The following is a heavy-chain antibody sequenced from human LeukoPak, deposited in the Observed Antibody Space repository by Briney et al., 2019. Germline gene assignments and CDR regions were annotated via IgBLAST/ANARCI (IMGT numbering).Heavy chain of an antibody. CDR2: IHPGDSDT. CDR1: GYNFTTFW. V-gene: IGHV5-51*01. CDR3: ARHDVCSSTRCYNTYDM. D-gene: IGHD2-2*02. J-gene: IGHJ3*02. Sequence: GESLKISCKGSGYNFTTFWIGWVRQMPGKGLEWMGIIHPGDSDTRYSPSFQGQDTISADNSISTASLQWSSLKASDTARYYCARHDVCSSTRCYNTYDMWGQGTMVTVSS.